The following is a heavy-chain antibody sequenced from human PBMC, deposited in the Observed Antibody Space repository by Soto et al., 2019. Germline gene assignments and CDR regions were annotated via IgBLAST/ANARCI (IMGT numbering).Heavy chain of an antibody. V-gene: IGHV4-39*01. CDR3: FGVTAATLDY. D-gene: IGHD2-15*01. Sequence: SETLSLTCSVSGGSIKNTNYHWGWIRQPPGKGLEWIGTLYYRGATDYNPSLKTRVTISVDTSKNLLSLNLSSVTAADTAVYYCFGVTAATLDYWGQGTLVTVSS. J-gene: IGHJ4*01. CDR1: GGSIKNTNYH. CDR2: LYYRGAT.